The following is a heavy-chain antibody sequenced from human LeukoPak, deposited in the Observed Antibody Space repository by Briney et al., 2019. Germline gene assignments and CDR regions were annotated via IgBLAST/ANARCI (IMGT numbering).Heavy chain of an antibody. CDR1: GLTFGAYP. CDR3: TRAVRMSGDAFDF. V-gene: IGHV3-49*04. J-gene: IGHJ3*01. D-gene: IGHD2/OR15-2a*01. Sequence: PGRSLRLSCTGSGLTFGAYPMSWVRQAPGKGLELVAYIRTQAYGGTTEYAASVTDRFTMSRDDSRSIAYLQMNSLKTEDTAIYYCTRAVRMSGDAFDFWGQGTMLTVSS. CDR2: IRTQAYGGTT.